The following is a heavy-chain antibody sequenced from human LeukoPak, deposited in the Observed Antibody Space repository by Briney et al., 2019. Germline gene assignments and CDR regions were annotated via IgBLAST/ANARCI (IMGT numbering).Heavy chain of an antibody. CDR3: TTDPFGSLDY. CDR1: GFTFSNAW. J-gene: IGHJ4*02. V-gene: IGHV3-15*01. Sequence: GGSLRLSCAASGFTFSNAWMSWVRQAPGKGLEWVGRIKSKTDGGTTDYAAPVKGRFTISRDDTKNTLHLQMNSTKTEDTAVYYCTTDPFGSLDYWGQGTLVTVSS. CDR2: IKSKTDGGTT. D-gene: IGHD3-10*01.